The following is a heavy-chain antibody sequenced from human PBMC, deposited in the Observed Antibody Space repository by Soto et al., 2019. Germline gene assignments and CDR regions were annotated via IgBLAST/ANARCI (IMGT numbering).Heavy chain of an antibody. J-gene: IGHJ4*02. V-gene: IGHV1-46*03. D-gene: IGHD6-25*01. CDR1: GYTFTSYY. Sequence: QVQLVQSGAEVKKPGASVRVSCKASGYTFTSYYIHWVRQAPGQGLEWMAIVNPTGGSTNYAQKFQGRITVTFDTSTSTVFMELNSLRYEDTAGYYCARHLAAGDSWGQGTLVTVSS. CDR2: VNPTGGST. CDR3: ARHLAAGDS.